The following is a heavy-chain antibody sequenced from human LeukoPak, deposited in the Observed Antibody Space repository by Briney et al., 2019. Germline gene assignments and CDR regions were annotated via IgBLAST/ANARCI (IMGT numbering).Heavy chain of an antibody. J-gene: IGHJ4*01. CDR1: GFTFSRSW. V-gene: IGHV3-7*01. D-gene: IGHD2-15*01. Sequence: GGSLRLSCAASGFTFSRSWMSWVRQAPGKGLEWVAHIKLVESVTYSVQSVKGRFTITRDDAKNTVSLQMSSLRVEDTAVYYCVRDKEGFCASLTCYGSHFEYWGRGTMVTVSS. CDR2: IKLVESVT. CDR3: VRDKEGFCASLTCYGSHFEY.